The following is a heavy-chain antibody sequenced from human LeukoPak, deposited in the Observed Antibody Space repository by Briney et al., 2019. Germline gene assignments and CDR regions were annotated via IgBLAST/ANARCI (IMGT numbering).Heavy chain of an antibody. V-gene: IGHV3-33*01. Sequence: GGSLRLSCAASGFTFSSYGMHWVRQAPGKGLEWVAVIWYDGSNKYYADSVKGRFTISRDNSKNTLYPQMNSLRAEDTAVYYCARPYCSGGSCAIDYWGQGTLVTVSS. CDR1: GFTFSSYG. D-gene: IGHD2-15*01. J-gene: IGHJ4*02. CDR2: IWYDGSNK. CDR3: ARPYCSGGSCAIDY.